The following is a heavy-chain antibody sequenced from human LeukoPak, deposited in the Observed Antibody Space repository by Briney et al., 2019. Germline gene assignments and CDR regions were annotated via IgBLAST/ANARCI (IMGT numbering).Heavy chain of an antibody. CDR3: ARQQSGNWNNVGLDY. J-gene: IGHJ4*02. CDR2: IYYRGST. CDR1: GGSMSGYY. Sequence: SETLSLTCSVSGGSMSGYYWNWIRQPPGKGRGWIGYIYYRGSTNYNPSLKSPVTISVDTSKNQFSLKLSSVTAADTAVYYCARQQSGNWNNVGLDYWGQGTLVTVSS. V-gene: IGHV4-59*08. D-gene: IGHD1/OR15-1a*01.